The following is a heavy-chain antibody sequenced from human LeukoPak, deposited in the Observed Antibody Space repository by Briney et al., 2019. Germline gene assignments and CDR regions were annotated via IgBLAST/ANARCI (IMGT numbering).Heavy chain of an antibody. CDR1: GGSISSYY. CDR3: ARERDLGGYDHFDY. Sequence: SETLSLTCTVSGGSISSYYWSWIRQPPGKGLEWIGYIYYSGSTNYNPSLKSRVTISVDTSKNQFSLKRSSVTAADTAVYYCARERDLGGYDHFDYWGQGTLVTVSS. D-gene: IGHD5-12*01. CDR2: IYYSGST. J-gene: IGHJ4*02. V-gene: IGHV4-59*01.